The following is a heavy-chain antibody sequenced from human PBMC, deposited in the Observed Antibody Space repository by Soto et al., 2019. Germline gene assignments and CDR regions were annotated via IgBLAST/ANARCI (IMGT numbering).Heavy chain of an antibody. V-gene: IGHV3-21*01. Sequence: GGSLRLSCAASGFTFSSYSMNWVRQAPGKGLEWVSSISSSSSYIYYADPGKGRFTISRDNAKKSLYLQMNSLRAEDTAVYYCARNPYFWSGQRYYFDYWGQGTLVTVSS. CDR3: ARNPYFWSGQRYYFDY. D-gene: IGHD3-3*01. CDR2: ISSSSSYI. CDR1: GFTFSSYS. J-gene: IGHJ4*02.